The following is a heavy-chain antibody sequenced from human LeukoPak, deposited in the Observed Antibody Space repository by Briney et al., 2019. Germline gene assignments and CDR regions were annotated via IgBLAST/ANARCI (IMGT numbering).Heavy chain of an antibody. V-gene: IGHV1-69*01. CDR3: ATYCSSTSCYIWGYYFDY. CDR2: IIPISGTA. CDR1: GGTFSNYA. D-gene: IGHD2-2*01. Sequence: ASVKVSCKASGGTFSNYAISWVRQAPGQGLEWMGGIIPISGTANYAQKLQDRVTITADASTSTAYMELSSLRSEDTAVYYCATYCSSTSCYIWGYYFDYWGQGTLVTVSS. J-gene: IGHJ4*02.